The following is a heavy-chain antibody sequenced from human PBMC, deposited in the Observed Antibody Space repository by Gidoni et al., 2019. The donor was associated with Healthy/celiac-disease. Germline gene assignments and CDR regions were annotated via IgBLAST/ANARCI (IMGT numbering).Heavy chain of an antibody. CDR2: INWTGGST. Sequence: EVQLVEPGGGVVRPGGSRRVCWAASGYNFDDYGMSWVRQAPGKGLGWVSGINWTGGSTGYADSMQGRFTISRDNAKNSLYLQVNSLRAEDTALYYCARGRGVRGVMIDYWGQGTLVTVSS. CDR1: GYNFDDYG. D-gene: IGHD3-10*01. CDR3: ARGRGVRGVMIDY. V-gene: IGHV3-20*04. J-gene: IGHJ4*02.